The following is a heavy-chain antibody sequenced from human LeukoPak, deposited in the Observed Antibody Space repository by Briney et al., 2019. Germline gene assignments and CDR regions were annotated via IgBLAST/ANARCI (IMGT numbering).Heavy chain of an antibody. CDR2: ISYDGSNK. J-gene: IGHJ3*02. CDR3: ARDCSSTSCYSPDAFDI. D-gene: IGHD2-2*01. Sequence: GGSLRLSCAASGFTFSSYAMHWVRQAPGKGLEWVAVISYDGSNKYYADSVKGRFTISRDKSKNTLYLQMNSLRAEDTAVYYCARDCSSTSCYSPDAFDIWGQGTMVTVSS. CDR1: GFTFSSYA. V-gene: IGHV3-30*04.